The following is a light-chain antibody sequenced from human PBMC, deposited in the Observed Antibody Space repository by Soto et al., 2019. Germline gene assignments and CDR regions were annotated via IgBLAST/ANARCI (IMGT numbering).Light chain of an antibody. V-gene: IGKV3-20*01. Sequence: EIVLTQSPGTLSLSPGDRATLSCRASQSVSSNYLAWYQQKPGQAPRPLIYGASSRATGIPDRFSGSGAGTDVTLTISRRESEDFAVYYGQQYGSSPWTFGQGTKVEIK. CDR3: QQYGSSPWT. J-gene: IGKJ1*01. CDR1: QSVSSNY. CDR2: GAS.